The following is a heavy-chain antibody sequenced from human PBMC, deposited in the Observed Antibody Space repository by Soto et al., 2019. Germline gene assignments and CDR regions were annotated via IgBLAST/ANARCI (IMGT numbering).Heavy chain of an antibody. Sequence: EVQLLESGGGLVQPGGSLRLSCAASGFTFSSYAMSWVRQAPGKGLEWVSAISGSGGSTYYADSVKGRFTISRDNSKNTLYLQMNSLRAEDTAVYYCAKDRSITIFGVVIPVDYWGQGTLVPVSS. J-gene: IGHJ4*02. CDR1: GFTFSSYA. D-gene: IGHD3-3*01. CDR3: AKDRSITIFGVVIPVDY. CDR2: ISGSGGST. V-gene: IGHV3-23*01.